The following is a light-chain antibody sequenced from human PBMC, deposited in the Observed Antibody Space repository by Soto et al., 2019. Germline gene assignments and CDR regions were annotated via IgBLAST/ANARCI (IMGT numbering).Light chain of an antibody. CDR2: AAS. CDR1: QGISRY. V-gene: IGKV1-9*01. CDR3: QQLNSYPYT. Sequence: DIQLTQSPSFLSASVGDRVTITCRASQGISRYLAWYQQKPGKAPKLLVYAASTLQSGVPSRFSGSGSGTEFTLTISSLQPEEFATYCCQQLNSYPYTFGQGTKLEIK. J-gene: IGKJ2*01.